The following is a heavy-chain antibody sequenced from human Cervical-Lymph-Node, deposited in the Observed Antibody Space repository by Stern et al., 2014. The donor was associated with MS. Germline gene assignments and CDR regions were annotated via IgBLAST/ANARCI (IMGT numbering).Heavy chain of an antibody. CDR3: ARASTRGFDY. CDR1: GGTFSSYD. D-gene: IGHD2/OR15-2a*01. CDR2: IIPIFGIA. V-gene: IGHV1-69*19. Sequence: VQLVESGAEVKKPGSSVKVSCKASGGTFSSYDVNWVRQATGQGLEWMGGIIPIFGIANSVQKFQGRVKSTEAESTNTAYMELSSLRSEDTAVYFCARASTRGFDYWGQGTLVTVSS. J-gene: IGHJ4*02.